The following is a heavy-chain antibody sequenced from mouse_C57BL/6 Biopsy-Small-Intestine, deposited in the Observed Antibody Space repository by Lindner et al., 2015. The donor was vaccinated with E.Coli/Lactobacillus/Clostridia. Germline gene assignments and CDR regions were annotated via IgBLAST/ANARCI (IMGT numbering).Heavy chain of an antibody. J-gene: IGHJ1*03. Sequence: VQLQESGGGLVQPGGSLSLSCAASGFTFTDYYMSWVRQPPGKALEWLGFIRNKANGYTTEYSASVKGRFTISRDNSQSILYLQMNALRAEDSATYHCARYGVRWWYFDVWGTGTTVTVSS. D-gene: IGHD1-1*01. CDR1: GFTFTDYY. V-gene: IGHV7-3*01. CDR3: ARYGVRWWYFDV. CDR2: IRNKANGYTT.